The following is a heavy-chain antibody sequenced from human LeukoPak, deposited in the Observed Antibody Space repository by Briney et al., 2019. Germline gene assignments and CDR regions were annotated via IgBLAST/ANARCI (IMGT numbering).Heavy chain of an antibody. V-gene: IGHV3-30-3*01. CDR3: ARVREARTLAATAGGRGTFDI. D-gene: IGHD2-21*02. J-gene: IGHJ3*02. CDR2: ISYEGSNK. CDR1: GFTLKSYV. Sequence: GGSLSLSCAASGFTLKSYVMHWVRQAPGKGLEWVAVISYEGSNKYYAESVKGRFTSSRDNSKNTLYLQMNSLRAEDTAVYYCARVREARTLAATAGGRGTFDIWGQGTMVTVSS.